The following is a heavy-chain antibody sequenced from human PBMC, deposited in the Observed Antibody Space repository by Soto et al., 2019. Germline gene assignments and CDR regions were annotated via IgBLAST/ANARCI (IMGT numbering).Heavy chain of an antibody. J-gene: IGHJ6*02. CDR1: GYRFTSYW. D-gene: IGHD3-9*01. CDR2: IYPGDSDT. CDR3: ARHLSKTYYDILTGYGGMDV. V-gene: IGHV5-51*01. Sequence: PGESLKISCNGSGYRFTSYWIGWVRQMPGKGLEWMGIIYPGDSDTRYSPSFQGQVTISADKSISTAYLQWSSLKASDTAMYYCARHLSKTYYDILTGYGGMDVWGQGTTVTVSS.